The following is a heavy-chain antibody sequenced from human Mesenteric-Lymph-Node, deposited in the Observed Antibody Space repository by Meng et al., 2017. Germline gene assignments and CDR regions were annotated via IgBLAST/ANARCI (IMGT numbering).Heavy chain of an antibody. CDR3: NAYTAGGGGLGS. CDR1: GPPVERGGSH. D-gene: IGHD3-16*01. V-gene: IGHV4-30-4*01. Sequence: GQPREAGPGRGNPSDTLPPPRTVSGPPVERGGSHWVWVPQPPGKGLDGIGYPYNGWSPYYNPSLKSRVSMSVDTSKNQFSLTLSSVTAADTAVYYCNAYTAGGGGLGSWGQGTLVTVSS. CDR2: PYNGWSP. J-gene: IGHJ5*02.